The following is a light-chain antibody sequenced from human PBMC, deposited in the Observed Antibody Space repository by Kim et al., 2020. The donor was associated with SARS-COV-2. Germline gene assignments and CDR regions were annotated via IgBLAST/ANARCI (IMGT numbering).Light chain of an antibody. CDR1: SIRSHY. Sequence: AVGQTVRITSQGDSIRSHYVSWSQQQPGQAPVLVIYGKNVRPFGIPDRFSGSRSGNTASLTITGAKAEDEADYYCNSRDSSGNLGVFGGGTQLTVL. CDR2: GKN. CDR3: NSRDSSGNLGV. V-gene: IGLV3-19*01. J-gene: IGLJ2*01.